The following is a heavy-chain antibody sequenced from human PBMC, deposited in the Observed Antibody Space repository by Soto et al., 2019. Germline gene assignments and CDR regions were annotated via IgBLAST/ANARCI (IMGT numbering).Heavy chain of an antibody. Sequence: QVQLVESGGGVVQPGRSLRLSCVASGFTFNNFAMHWVRQAPGKGLEWVAVMSYDGKIAYFTDSVKGRFTISRDNSRNTLYLQMSGLRAEDTAMYYCARGPERLPFDIWGQGKMVIVSS. D-gene: IGHD1-1*01. CDR3: ARGPERLPFDI. CDR2: MSYDGKIA. V-gene: IGHV3-30*04. CDR1: GFTFNNFA. J-gene: IGHJ3*02.